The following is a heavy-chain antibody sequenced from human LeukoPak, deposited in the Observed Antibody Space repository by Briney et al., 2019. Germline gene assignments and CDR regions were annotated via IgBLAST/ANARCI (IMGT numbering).Heavy chain of an antibody. V-gene: IGHV4-30-2*01. D-gene: IGHD3-10*01. CDR3: AREIRGFYAFDI. J-gene: IGHJ3*02. CDR2: IYHSGST. CDR1: GGSISSGGYS. Sequence: PSETLSLTCAVSGGSISSGGYSWSWIRQPPGKGLEWIGYIYHSGSTYYNPSLKSRVTISVDRSKNQFSLKLSSVTAADTAVYYCAREIRGFYAFDIWGQGTMVTVSS.